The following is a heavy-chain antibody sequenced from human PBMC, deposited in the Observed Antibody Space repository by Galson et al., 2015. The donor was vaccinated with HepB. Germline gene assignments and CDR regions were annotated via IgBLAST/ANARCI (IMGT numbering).Heavy chain of an antibody. V-gene: IGHV3-30*18. Sequence: SLRLSCAASGFTFSSYGMHWVRQAPGKGLEWVAVISYDGSNKYYADSVKGRFTISRDNSKNTLYLQMNSLRAEDTAVYYCAKDPKFYDSSGYSDYWGQGTLVTVSS. D-gene: IGHD3-22*01. CDR3: AKDPKFYDSSGYSDY. CDR2: ISYDGSNK. J-gene: IGHJ4*02. CDR1: GFTFSSYG.